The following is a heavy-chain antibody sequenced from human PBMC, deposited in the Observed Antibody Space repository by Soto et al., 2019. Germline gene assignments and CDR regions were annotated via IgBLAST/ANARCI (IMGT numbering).Heavy chain of an antibody. CDR1: GFTFGDCA. CDR2: GRSKAYGGTT. Sequence: GGSLRLSCTASGFTFGDCAMNWVRQAPGPGLGRVGFGRSKAYGGTTEYAASVKGRITISRDDSKSIAYLQMNSLKSVDTAVYYCSRGVQFAVVTAYYAFDIWGQGTMVTVSS. V-gene: IGHV3-49*04. J-gene: IGHJ3*02. CDR3: SRGVQFAVVTAYYAFDI. D-gene: IGHD2-21*02.